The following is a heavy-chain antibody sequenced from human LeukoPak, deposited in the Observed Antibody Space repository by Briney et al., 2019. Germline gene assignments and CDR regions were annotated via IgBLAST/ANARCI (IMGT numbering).Heavy chain of an antibody. D-gene: IGHD6-19*01. CDR1: GGTFSSYT. CDR3: ARVHAPFRRAVAGQSFDY. Sequence: SVKVSCKASGGTFSSYTISWVRQAPGQGLEWMGRIIPILGIANYAQKFQGRVTITADKSTSTAYMELSSLRSEDTAVYYCARVHAPFRRAVAGQSFDYWGQGTLVTVSS. J-gene: IGHJ4*02. CDR2: IIPILGIA. V-gene: IGHV1-69*02.